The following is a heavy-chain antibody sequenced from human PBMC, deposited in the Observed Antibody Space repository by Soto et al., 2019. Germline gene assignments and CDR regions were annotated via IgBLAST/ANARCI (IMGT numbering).Heavy chain of an antibody. J-gene: IGHJ6*02. CDR1: GFTFSSYS. CDR2: ICGSGGST. Sequence: GGSLRLSCAASGFTFSSYSMNWVRQAPGKGLEWVSAICGSGGSTYYADSVKGRFTISRDNSKNTLYLQMNSLRAEDTAVYYCAKVLAITYYYDSSGYYYDYGMDVWGQGTTVTVSS. CDR3: AKVLAITYYYDSSGYYYDYGMDV. V-gene: IGHV3-23*01. D-gene: IGHD3-22*01.